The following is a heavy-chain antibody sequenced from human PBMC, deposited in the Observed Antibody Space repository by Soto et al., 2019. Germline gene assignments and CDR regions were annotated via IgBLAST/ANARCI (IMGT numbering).Heavy chain of an antibody. CDR1: GGSFSSGGYY. CDR2: IYYSGST. Sequence: QLQLQESGPGLVKPSQTLSLACTVSGGSFSSGGYYWSWIRQLPGKGLEWIGYIYYSGSTYYNPSLKSRVTISLDTSKNQFSLKLSSVTAADTAVYYGARATSFSGHHGYWGQGTLVTVSS. CDR3: ARATSFSGHHGY. D-gene: IGHD2-8*02. V-gene: IGHV4-31*03. J-gene: IGHJ4*02.